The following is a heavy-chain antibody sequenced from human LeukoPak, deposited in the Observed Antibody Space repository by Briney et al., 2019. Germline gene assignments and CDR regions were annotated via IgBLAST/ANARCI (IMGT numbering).Heavy chain of an antibody. J-gene: IGHJ4*02. CDR1: GGPISSYY. D-gene: IGHD3-10*01. CDR2: INHSGST. CDR3: ARARGAYYGSGSYYPSSSYFDY. Sequence: SETLSLTCTVSGGPISSYYWSWIRQPPGKGLEWIGEINHSGSTNYNPSLKSRVTISVDTSKNQFSLKLSSVTAADTAVYYCARARGAYYGSGSYYPSSSYFDYWGQGTLVTVSS. V-gene: IGHV4-34*01.